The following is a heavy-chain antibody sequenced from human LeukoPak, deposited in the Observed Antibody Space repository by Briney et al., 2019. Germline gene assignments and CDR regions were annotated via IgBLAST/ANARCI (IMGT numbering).Heavy chain of an antibody. CDR3: ARSGGSGSYYNEFDY. V-gene: IGHV3-74*01. Sequence: GGSLRLSCAASGFTFSSYWMHWVRQAPGKGLVWVSRINSDGSSTSYADSVKGRFTISRDNAKNTLYLQMNSLRAEDTAVYYCARSGGSGSYYNEFDYWGQGTLVTVSS. J-gene: IGHJ4*02. CDR2: INSDGSST. CDR1: GFTFSSYW. D-gene: IGHD3-10*01.